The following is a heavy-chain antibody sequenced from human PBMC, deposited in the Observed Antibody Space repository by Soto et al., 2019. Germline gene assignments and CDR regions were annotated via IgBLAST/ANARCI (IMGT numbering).Heavy chain of an antibody. J-gene: IGHJ6*03. CDR3: ARISVASRHMDV. CDR1: GGSISSSSYY. Sequence: QLQLEESGPGLVKPSETLSLTCTVSGGSISSSSYYWGWVRQSPGKGLEWIGSFYYSGSTYYSPSLRSRVTISGDTSRKQISLTLSSVTAADTAVYSCARISVASRHMDVWGKGTTVTVSS. CDR2: FYYSGST. V-gene: IGHV4-39*01. D-gene: IGHD5-12*01.